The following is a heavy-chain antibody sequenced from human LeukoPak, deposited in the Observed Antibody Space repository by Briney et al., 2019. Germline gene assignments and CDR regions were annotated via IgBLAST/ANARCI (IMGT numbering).Heavy chain of an antibody. CDR1: GFTFSNYW. J-gene: IGHJ5*02. V-gene: IGHV3-74*01. Sequence: GGSLRLSCAASGFTFSNYWMHWVRQAPGKGLVWVSRINSDGTTTTYADSVKGRFTISRDNAKNTLYLQMNGLRVEDTAVYYCARDPHGYWWFDPWGQGTLVTVSS. CDR3: ARDPHGYWWFDP. CDR2: INSDGTTT. D-gene: IGHD5-18*01.